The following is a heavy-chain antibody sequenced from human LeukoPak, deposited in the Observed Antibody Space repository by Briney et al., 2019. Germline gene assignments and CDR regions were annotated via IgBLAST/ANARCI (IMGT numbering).Heavy chain of an antibody. CDR2: INSDGSST. J-gene: IGHJ5*02. CDR3: ARAPLWFGVNWFDP. Sequence: PGGSLRLSCADSGFTFSSYWMHWVRQAPGKGLVWVSRINSDGSSTSYADSVKGRFTISSDNAKNTLYLQMNSLRAEDTAVYYCARAPLWFGVNWFDPWGQGTLVTVSS. V-gene: IGHV3-74*01. D-gene: IGHD3-10*01. CDR1: GFTFSSYW.